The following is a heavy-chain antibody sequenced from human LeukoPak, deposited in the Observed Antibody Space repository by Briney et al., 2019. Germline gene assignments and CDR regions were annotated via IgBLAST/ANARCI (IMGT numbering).Heavy chain of an antibody. CDR1: GGTFSSYA. CDR2: IIPIFGTA. Sequence: ASVTVSCKASGGTFSSYAISWVRQAPGQGLEWMGGIIPIFGTANYAQKFQGRVTITADESTSTAYMELSSLRSEDTAVYYCARVQMVRGVLIPEYFQHWGQGTLVTVSS. CDR3: ARVQMVRGVLIPEYFQH. D-gene: IGHD3-10*01. V-gene: IGHV1-69*01. J-gene: IGHJ1*01.